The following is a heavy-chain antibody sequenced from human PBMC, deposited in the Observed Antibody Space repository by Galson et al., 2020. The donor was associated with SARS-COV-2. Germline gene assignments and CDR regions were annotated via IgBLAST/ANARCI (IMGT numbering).Heavy chain of an antibody. CDR3: ARGHRGVVPSPVLGLGPYYSYYYMDV. J-gene: IGHJ6*03. CDR2: INIGGNT. V-gene: IGHV4-34*01. CDR1: GGSFSAYS. Sequence: ETLSLTCAVYGGSFSAYSWTWIRQPPGKGLEWIGEINIGGNTNYSPSLRSRVTVSVDTSKNQFSLNLRSVTAADTALYYCARGHRGVVPSPVLGLGPYYSYYYMDVWGKGTTVTVSS. D-gene: IGHD3-10*01.